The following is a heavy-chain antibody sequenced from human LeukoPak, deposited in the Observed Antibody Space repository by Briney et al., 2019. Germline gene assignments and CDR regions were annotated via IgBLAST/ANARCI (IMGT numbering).Heavy chain of an antibody. CDR1: GYTFTSYE. CDR3: ARVGPWVNPDYYYYYMDV. D-gene: IGHD1-14*01. J-gene: IGHJ6*03. CDR2: MNPNIGNT. Sequence: GASVKVSCKTSGYTFTSYEINWVRQATGQGLEWMGWMNPNIGNTGYAQKFQGRVTITRNTSISTAYMELSSLRSEDTAVYYCARVGPWVNPDYYYYYMDVWGKGTTVTVSS. V-gene: IGHV1-8*03.